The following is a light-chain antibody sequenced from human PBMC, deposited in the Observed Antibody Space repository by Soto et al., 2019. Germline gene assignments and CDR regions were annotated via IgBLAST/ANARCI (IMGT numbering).Light chain of an antibody. CDR3: LRSYSGARPGNWV. CDR2: DTS. CDR1: TGAVTSGHY. Sequence: QAVVTQEPSLTVSPGGTVTLTCGSSTGAVTSGHYPYWFQQKPGQAPRTLIYDTSNKHTWTPARFSGSLLGGKAALTLSGAQPEDEAEYYCLRSYSGARPGNWVFGGGTKLTVL. V-gene: IGLV7-46*01. J-gene: IGLJ3*02.